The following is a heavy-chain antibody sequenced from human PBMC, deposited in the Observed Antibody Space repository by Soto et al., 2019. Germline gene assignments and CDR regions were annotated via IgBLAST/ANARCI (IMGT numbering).Heavy chain of an antibody. CDR1: GYTFTSYY. Sequence: GASVKVSCKASGYTFTSYYMHWVRQAPGQGLEWMGIINPSGGSTSYAQKFQGRVTMTRDTSTSTVYMELSSLRSEDTAVYYCAIGVGDGYYYYYGMDVWGQGTTVTVS. V-gene: IGHV1-46*01. J-gene: IGHJ6*02. CDR3: AIGVGDGYYYYYGMDV. CDR2: INPSGGST. D-gene: IGHD2-21*02.